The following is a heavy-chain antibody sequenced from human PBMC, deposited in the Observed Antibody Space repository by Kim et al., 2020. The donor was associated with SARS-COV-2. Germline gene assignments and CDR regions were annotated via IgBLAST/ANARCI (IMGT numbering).Heavy chain of an antibody. CDR2: IKQDGSEK. Sequence: GSLRLSCAASGFTFSSYWMSWVRQAPGKGLEWVANIKQDGSEKYYVDSVKGRFTISRDNAKNSLYLQMNSLRAEDTAVYYCARDPVTGGLLNYYYYGMDVWGQGTTVTVSS. J-gene: IGHJ6*02. D-gene: IGHD3-10*01. CDR3: ARDPVTGGLLNYYYYGMDV. CDR1: GFTFSSYW. V-gene: IGHV3-7*03.